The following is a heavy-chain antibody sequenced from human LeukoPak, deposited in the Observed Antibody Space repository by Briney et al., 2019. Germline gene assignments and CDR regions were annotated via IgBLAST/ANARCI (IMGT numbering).Heavy chain of an antibody. J-gene: IGHJ6*03. CDR3: ANNPDYYYYYMDV. V-gene: IGHV3-23*01. CDR1: GFTFSSSA. CDR2: ISGSGDRT. Sequence: GGSLRLSCAASGFTFSSSAMSWVRQAPGKGLEWVSTISGSGDRTYYADSVKGRFTISRDNSKNTLFLHMNSLRAEDTAVYYCANNPDYYYYYMDVWGKGTTVTVSS.